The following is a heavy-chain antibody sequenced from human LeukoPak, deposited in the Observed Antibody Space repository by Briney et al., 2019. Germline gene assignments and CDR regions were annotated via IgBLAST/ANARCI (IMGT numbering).Heavy chain of an antibody. Sequence: GGSLRLSCAASGFTFSSYAMHWVRQAPGKGLEWVAVISHDGSNKYYADSVKGRFTISRDNSKNTLYLQMNSLRAEDTAVYYCARVGQQLYYYYYYGMDVWGQGTTVTVSS. J-gene: IGHJ6*02. D-gene: IGHD6-13*01. V-gene: IGHV3-30-3*01. CDR1: GFTFSSYA. CDR3: ARVGQQLYYYYYYGMDV. CDR2: ISHDGSNK.